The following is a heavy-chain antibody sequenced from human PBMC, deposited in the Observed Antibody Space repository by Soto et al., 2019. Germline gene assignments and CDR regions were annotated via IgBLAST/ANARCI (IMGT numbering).Heavy chain of an antibody. CDR2: INANNGGA. CDR1: GYTFTDYH. J-gene: IGHJ5*02. Sequence: QVQLVQSGAEVKKPGASVKVSCKASGYTFTDYHIHWVRQATGQGLEFMGWINANNGGAGSAQQFQGRVNVPRDTSITPVYMELSNLRSDDTAVDYCAREGGSETLQPSYNWFDTCGQGTLVTVS. D-gene: IGHD2-15*01. CDR3: AREGGSETLQPSYNWFDT. V-gene: IGHV1-2*02.